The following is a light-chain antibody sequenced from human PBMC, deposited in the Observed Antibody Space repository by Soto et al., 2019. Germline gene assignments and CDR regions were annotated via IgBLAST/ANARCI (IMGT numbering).Light chain of an antibody. V-gene: IGLV2-8*01. J-gene: IGLJ2*01. CDR3: TSYAGSNNFVV. CDR2: EVT. CDR1: SSDVGGYNY. Sequence: QSALTQPPSASGSPGQSVTISCTGTSSDVGGYNYVSWYRQYPGKAPKLIIYEVTKRPSGVPDRYSGSKSGNTASLTVSGLQAEDEAYYYCTSYAGSNNFVVFGGGTKLTVL.